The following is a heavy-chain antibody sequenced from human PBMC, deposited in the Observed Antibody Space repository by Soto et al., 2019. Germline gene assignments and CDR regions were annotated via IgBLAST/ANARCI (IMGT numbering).Heavy chain of an antibody. J-gene: IGHJ5*02. CDR2: IKQDGSEA. CDR1: GFTFSSFW. D-gene: IGHD1-26*01. V-gene: IGHV3-7*01. CDR3: ARDRYSGSFWFDP. Sequence: GGSLRLSCTASGFTFSSFWMHWVRQAPGKGPEWVANIKQDGSEANYVDSVRGRFTISRDNGKNSLYLQMNNLRAEDTAVYYCARDRYSGSFWFDPWGQRILVTVSS.